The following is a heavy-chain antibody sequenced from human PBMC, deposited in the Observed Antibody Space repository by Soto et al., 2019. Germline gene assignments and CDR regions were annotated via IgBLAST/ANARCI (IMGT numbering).Heavy chain of an antibody. J-gene: IGHJ6*02. CDR3: AKDLNYDFWSGYYYYGMDV. Sequence: PGGSLRLSCAASGFTFSSYGMHWVRQAPGKGLEWVAVISYDGSNKYYADSVKGRFTISRDNSKNTLYLQMNSLRAEDTAVYYCAKDLNYDFWSGYYYYGMDVWGQGTTVTVSS. CDR1: GFTFSSYG. D-gene: IGHD3-3*01. V-gene: IGHV3-30*18. CDR2: ISYDGSNK.